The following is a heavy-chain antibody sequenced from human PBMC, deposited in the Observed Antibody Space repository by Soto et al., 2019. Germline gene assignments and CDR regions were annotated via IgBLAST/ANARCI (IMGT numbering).Heavy chain of an antibody. D-gene: IGHD3-3*01. V-gene: IGHV4-39*01. CDR3: ARQITIFGVVPQPAIDY. CDR1: GGSISSSSYY. Sequence: KSSETLSLTCTVSGGSISSSSYYWGWIRQPPGKGLEWIGSIYYSGSTYYNPSLKSRVTISVDTSKNQFSLKLSSVTAADTAVYYCARQITIFGVVPQPAIDYWGQGTLVTVSS. CDR2: IYYSGST. J-gene: IGHJ4*02.